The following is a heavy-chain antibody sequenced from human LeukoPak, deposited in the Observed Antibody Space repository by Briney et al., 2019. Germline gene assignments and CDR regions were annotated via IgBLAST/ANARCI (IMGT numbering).Heavy chain of an antibody. Sequence: ASVTVSCKASGYTFTCYHIHWVRQAPGQGLEWMVWVNPRGGGTNYARQFKGRVTMARDTYISTTYMELSKLRTDDTAVYYCARVVVPSANPYFDYWGQGTLVTVSS. CDR1: GYTFTCYH. CDR3: ARVVVPSANPYFDY. V-gene: IGHV1-2*02. CDR2: VNPRGGGT. D-gene: IGHD2-2*01. J-gene: IGHJ4*02.